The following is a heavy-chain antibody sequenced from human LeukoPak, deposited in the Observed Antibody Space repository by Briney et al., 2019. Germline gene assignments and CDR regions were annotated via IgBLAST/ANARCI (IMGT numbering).Heavy chain of an antibody. Sequence: ASVKVSCKTSGYTFSSYAIHWARQAPGHRLEWMGWINAGNANTKYSQKFQGRVTITRDTSASTAYMELSSLRSEDTAVYYCVRGYCSSTSCQYYFDYWGQGTLVTVSS. CDR3: VRGYCSSTSCQYYFDY. V-gene: IGHV1-3*01. CDR2: INAGNANT. J-gene: IGHJ4*02. CDR1: GYTFSSYA. D-gene: IGHD2-2*01.